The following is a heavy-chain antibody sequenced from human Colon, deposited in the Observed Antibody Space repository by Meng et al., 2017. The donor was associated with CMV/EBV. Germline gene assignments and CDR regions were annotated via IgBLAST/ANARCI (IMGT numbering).Heavy chain of an antibody. CDR3: VRIRDGGYFDY. V-gene: IGHV4-39*01. CDR2: INYSGNT. CDR1: GAPVSATNYW. J-gene: IGHJ4*02. D-gene: IGHD4-23*01. Sequence: CTVSGAPVSATNYWWGWIRQSPDKGLEWIGSINYSGNTFYNPSLKSRLDISVDTSNSQFSLRLRSMTATDTGVFYCVRIRDGGYFDYWGQGTLVTVSS.